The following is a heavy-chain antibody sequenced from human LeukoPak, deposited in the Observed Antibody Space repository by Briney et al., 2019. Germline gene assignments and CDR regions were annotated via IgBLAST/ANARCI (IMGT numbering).Heavy chain of an antibody. CDR2: ISDYSGNT. V-gene: IGHV1-18*01. Sequence: ASVTVSCKASGYTFTIYGISWVRQAPGQGLEWMGWISDYSGNTNYAQKFQGRVTMTTDTSTSTAYMELRSLRSDDTAVYFCARAGAALTTHFDDWGQGTLVTVSS. CDR1: GYTFTIYG. D-gene: IGHD4/OR15-4a*01. J-gene: IGHJ4*02. CDR3: ARAGAALTTHFDD.